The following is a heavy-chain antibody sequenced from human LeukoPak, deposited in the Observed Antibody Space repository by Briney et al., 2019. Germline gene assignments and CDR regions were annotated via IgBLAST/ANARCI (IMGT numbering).Heavy chain of an antibody. V-gene: IGHV3-30*02. CDR3: AKRSGTTSSFDI. CDR2: IRYDGSNK. J-gene: IGHJ3*02. CDR1: GFTFSSYG. D-gene: IGHD1-1*01. Sequence: GGSLRLSCAASGFTFSSYGTHWVRQAPGKGLEWVAFIRYDGSNKYYADSVKGRFTISRDNSQNTLYLQMNSLRAEDTAVYYCAKRSGTTSSFDIWGQGTMVTVSS.